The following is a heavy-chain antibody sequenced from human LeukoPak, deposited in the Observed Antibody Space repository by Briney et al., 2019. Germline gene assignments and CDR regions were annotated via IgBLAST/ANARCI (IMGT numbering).Heavy chain of an antibody. Sequence: SETLSLTCTVSGGSISSYYWSWIRQPPGKALEWIGYIYYRGSPNYNPSLKSRVTISIDTSKNQFSLRLSSVTAADTAVYYCARDGGDETLDYWGQGTLVTVSS. V-gene: IGHV4-59*01. CDR1: GGSISSYY. CDR2: IYYRGSP. CDR3: ARDGGDETLDY. J-gene: IGHJ4*02. D-gene: IGHD4-17*01.